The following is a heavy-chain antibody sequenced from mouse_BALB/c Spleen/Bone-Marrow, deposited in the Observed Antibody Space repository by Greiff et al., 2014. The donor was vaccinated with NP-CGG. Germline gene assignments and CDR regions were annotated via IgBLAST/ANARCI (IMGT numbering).Heavy chain of an antibody. CDR3: ARDGNYRYAMDY. Sequence: VQLVESGDELVKPGASVKLSCMASGFTFTSYWIHWVKQRPGQGPEWIGEINPSNGRTNYNEKFKSKATLTEDKSSSTAYMQLSSLTSEDSAVYHCARDGNYRYAMDYWGQGTSVTVSP. J-gene: IGHJ4*01. V-gene: IGHV1S81*02. CDR1: GFTFTSYW. D-gene: IGHD2-1*01. CDR2: INPSNGRT.